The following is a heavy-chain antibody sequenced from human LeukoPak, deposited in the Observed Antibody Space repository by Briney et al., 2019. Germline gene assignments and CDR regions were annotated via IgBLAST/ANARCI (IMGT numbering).Heavy chain of an antibody. Sequence: ASVKVSCKASGYSFTTFAMNWVRQALGQGLEWMGWINTNTGNPTYAQDFTGRFVFSLDTSVTTTFLEISSLKAEDTAIYYCARSSWIQQSSDFWGQGTLVTVSS. J-gene: IGHJ4*02. CDR1: GYSFTTFA. CDR3: ARSSWIQQSSDF. D-gene: IGHD5-18*01. V-gene: IGHV7-4-1*02. CDR2: INTNTGNP.